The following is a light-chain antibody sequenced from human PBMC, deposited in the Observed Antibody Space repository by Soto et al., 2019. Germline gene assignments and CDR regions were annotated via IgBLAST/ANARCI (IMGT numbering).Light chain of an antibody. CDR1: SSNIGNNY. CDR2: DNN. V-gene: IGLV1-51*01. CDR3: ATWDNSLSAGV. J-gene: IGLJ1*01. Sequence: QSVLTQPPPVSAAPGQKVTISCSGSSSNIGNNYVSWYQQLPGTAPKLLIYDNNNRPSGIPDRFSGSKSGTSATLGITGLQTGDEADNYCATWDNSLSAGVFGTGTKVTVL.